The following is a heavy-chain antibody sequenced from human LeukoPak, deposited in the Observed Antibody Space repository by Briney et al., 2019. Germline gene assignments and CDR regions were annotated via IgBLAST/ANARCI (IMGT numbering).Heavy chain of an antibody. D-gene: IGHD5-12*01. V-gene: IGHV3-66*02. Sequence: PGGSLRLSCAASGFTVSTNYMSWVRQAPGKGLEWVSVISSGGTPYYADSVKGRFTISRDSSENTLYLQMHSLRAEDTAVYHCARGGAGYAFDYWGQGTLVTASS. CDR2: ISSGGTP. CDR3: ARGGAGYAFDY. J-gene: IGHJ4*02. CDR1: GFTVSTNY.